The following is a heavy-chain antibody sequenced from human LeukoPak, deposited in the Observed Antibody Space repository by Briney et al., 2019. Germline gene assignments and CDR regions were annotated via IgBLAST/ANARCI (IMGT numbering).Heavy chain of an antibody. CDR2: ISSTTSYI. CDR3: ARTTAMAGFDY. V-gene: IGHV3-21*01. CDR1: GFTFSSDT. D-gene: IGHD6-19*01. J-gene: IGHJ4*02. Sequence: PGGSLRLSCAASGFTFSSDTMTWVRQAPGKGLEWVSSISSTTSYIYYADSVKGRFTVSRDNAKSSLYLQMNSLRAEDTAVYYCARTTAMAGFDYWGQGTLVTVSS.